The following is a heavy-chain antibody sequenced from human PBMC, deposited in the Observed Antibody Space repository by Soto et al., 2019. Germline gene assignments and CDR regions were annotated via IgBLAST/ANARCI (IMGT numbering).Heavy chain of an antibody. V-gene: IGHV3-9*01. Sequence: GGSLRLSCAASGFTFDDYAMHWVRQAPGKGLEWVSGISWNSGSIGYADSVKGRFTISRDNAKNSLYLQMNSLRAEDTALYYCAKAGTVTTVYYYMDVWGKGTTVTVSS. CDR1: GFTFDDYA. CDR3: AKAGTVTTVYYYMDV. CDR2: ISWNSGSI. D-gene: IGHD4-17*01. J-gene: IGHJ6*03.